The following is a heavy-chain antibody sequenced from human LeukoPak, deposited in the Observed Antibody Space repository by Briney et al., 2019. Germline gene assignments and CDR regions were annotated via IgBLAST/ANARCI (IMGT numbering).Heavy chain of an antibody. Sequence: SETLSLTCTVSGGSISSYYWTWIRQPPGKGLEWIGYIYHSGSTNYNPSLKSRVTISVDASKNQFSLKLSSVTAADTGVYYCARESVRPYFDYWGQGTLVTVSS. CDR3: ARESVRPYFDY. CDR1: GGSISSYY. CDR2: IYHSGST. V-gene: IGHV4-59*12. J-gene: IGHJ4*02. D-gene: IGHD2-8*01.